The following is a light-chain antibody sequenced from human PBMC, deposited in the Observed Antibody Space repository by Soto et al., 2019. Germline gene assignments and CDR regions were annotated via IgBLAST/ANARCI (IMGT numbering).Light chain of an antibody. V-gene: IGKV1-5*01. J-gene: IGKJ4*01. CDR1: QSISSW. CDR3: QQYNSYSLT. Sequence: DIQMTQSPSTLSASVGDRVTITCRASQSISSWLAWYQQKPGKAPKLLIHVASSVESGVPSRFSGSGSGTEFTLTINSLQPDDFATYYCQQYNSYSLTFGGATKVDIK. CDR2: VAS.